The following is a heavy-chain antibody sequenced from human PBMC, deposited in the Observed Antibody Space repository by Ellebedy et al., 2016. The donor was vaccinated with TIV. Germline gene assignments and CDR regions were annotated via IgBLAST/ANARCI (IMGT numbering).Heavy chain of an antibody. J-gene: IGHJ4*02. CDR2: VNPSGTT. CDR3: ARARGQYLYGSGSYFTN. V-gene: IGHV4-34*01. D-gene: IGHD3-10*01. CDR1: GGSFTGYF. Sequence: MPSETLSLTCAVYGGSFTGYFWSWIRRPPGKGLEWIGEVNPSGTTNDNPSLKSRVTISVDTPKKQFYLRLTSVTAADTAVYYCARARGQYLYGSGSYFTNWGQGEMVTVSS.